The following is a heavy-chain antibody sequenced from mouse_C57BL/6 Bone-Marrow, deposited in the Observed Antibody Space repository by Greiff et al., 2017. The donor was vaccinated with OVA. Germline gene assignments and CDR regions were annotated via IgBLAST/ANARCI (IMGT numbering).Heavy chain of an antibody. CDR1: GFSLTSYG. V-gene: IGHV2-6-1*01. CDR2: IWSDGST. D-gene: IGHD1-1*01. Sequence: VKLVESGPGLVAPSQSLSITCTVSGFSLTSYGVHWVRQPPGKGLEWLVVIWSDGSTTYNSALKSRLSISKDNSKSQVFLKMNSLQTDDTAMYYCARHNYYGSSYDWYFDVWGTGTTVTVSS. CDR3: ARHNYYGSSYDWYFDV. J-gene: IGHJ1*03.